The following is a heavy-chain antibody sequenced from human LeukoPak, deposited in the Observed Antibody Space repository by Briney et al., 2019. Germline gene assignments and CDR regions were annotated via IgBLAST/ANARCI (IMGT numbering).Heavy chain of an antibody. CDR1: GFTFSSYS. J-gene: IGHJ4*02. D-gene: IGHD4-17*01. CDR3: ATVMTTAQQY. Sequence: QSGGSLRLSCAASGFTFSSYSMHWVRQAPGKGLEWVAVLWYDGSNKYYAVSVKGRFAISRDNSKTTLYLQMNSLRAEDTAVYYCATVMTTAQQYWGQGTLVTVSS. V-gene: IGHV3-33*01. CDR2: LWYDGSNK.